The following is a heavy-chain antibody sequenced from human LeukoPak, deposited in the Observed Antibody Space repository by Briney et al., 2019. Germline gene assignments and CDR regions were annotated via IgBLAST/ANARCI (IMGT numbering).Heavy chain of an antibody. CDR2: IYYSGST. V-gene: IGHV4-39*07. D-gene: IGHD4-17*01. CDR3: ACSTVPHDY. Sequence: PSETLSLTCTVSGYSISSSSYYWGWIRQPPGKGLEWIGSIYYSGSTYYNPSLKSRVTISVDTSKNQFSLKLSSVTAADTAVYYCACSTVPHDYWGQGTLVTVSS. CDR1: GYSISSSSYY. J-gene: IGHJ4*02.